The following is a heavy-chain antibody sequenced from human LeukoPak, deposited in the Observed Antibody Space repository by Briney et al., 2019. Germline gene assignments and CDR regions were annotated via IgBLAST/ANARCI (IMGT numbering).Heavy chain of an antibody. D-gene: IGHD3-16*01. Sequence: PGGSLRLSCAASGFTFSNYAMHWVRQAPGKRLEYVSAISSNGGSTYYANSVKGRFTISRDKSKNTVYLKMGSLGAEGMAVYYCARETRRGDAFDIWGQGTMVTVSS. CDR1: GFTFSNYA. V-gene: IGHV3-64*01. CDR2: ISSNGGST. J-gene: IGHJ3*02. CDR3: ARETRRGDAFDI.